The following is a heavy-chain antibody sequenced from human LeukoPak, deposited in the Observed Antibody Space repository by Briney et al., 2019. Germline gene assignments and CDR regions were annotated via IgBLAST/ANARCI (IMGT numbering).Heavy chain of an antibody. CDR2: ISSSSSYI. V-gene: IGHV3-21*01. CDR3: ARGPILATRGSWFDY. Sequence: GGSLRLSCAASGFTFSSYSMNWVRQAPGKGLEWVSSISSSSSYIYYADSVKGRFTISRDNAKNSLYLQMNSLRAEDTAVYYCARGPILATRGSWFDYWGQGTLVTVSS. D-gene: IGHD5-12*01. CDR1: GFTFSSYS. J-gene: IGHJ4*02.